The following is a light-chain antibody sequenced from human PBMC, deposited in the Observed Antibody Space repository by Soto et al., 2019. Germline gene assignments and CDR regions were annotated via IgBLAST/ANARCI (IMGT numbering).Light chain of an antibody. CDR1: SSDVGGYKY. V-gene: IGLV2-14*01. J-gene: IGLJ1*01. CDR2: EVS. CDR3: TSYTSSSTPYV. Sequence: QSVLTQPASVSASPGQSITISCTGTSSDVGGYKYVSWYQQYPGKAPKLMMYEVSNRPSWISNRFSGSKSGNTASLTITGLRAEDEGYYYCTSYTSSSTPYVFGTGTKVTVL.